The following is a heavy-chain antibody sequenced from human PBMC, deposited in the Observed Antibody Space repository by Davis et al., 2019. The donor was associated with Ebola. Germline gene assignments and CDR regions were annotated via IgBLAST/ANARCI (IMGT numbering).Heavy chain of an antibody. Sequence: SVKVSCKTPGYIFTSYAISWVRQAPGQGLEWMGGIIPIFGTANYAQKFQGRVTITADESTSTAYMELSSLRSEDTAVYYCARRITIFGVVTYDAFDIWGQGTMVTVSS. J-gene: IGHJ3*02. CDR1: GYIFTSYA. CDR2: IIPIFGTA. CDR3: ARRITIFGVVTYDAFDI. D-gene: IGHD3-3*01. V-gene: IGHV1-69*13.